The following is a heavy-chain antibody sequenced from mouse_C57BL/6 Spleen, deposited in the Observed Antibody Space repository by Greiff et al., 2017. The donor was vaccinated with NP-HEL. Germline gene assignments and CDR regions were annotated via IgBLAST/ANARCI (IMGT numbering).Heavy chain of an antibody. CDR1: GFTFSSYA. CDR3: ARYWGFDY. J-gene: IGHJ2*01. CDR2: ISDGGSYT. Sequence: EVQGVESGGGLVKPGGSLKLSCAASGFTFSSYAMSWVRQTPEKRLEWVATISDGGSYTYYPDNVKGRFTISRDNAKNNLYLQMSHLKSEDTAMYYCARYWGFDYWGQGTTLTVSS. D-gene: IGHD4-1*01. V-gene: IGHV5-4*01.